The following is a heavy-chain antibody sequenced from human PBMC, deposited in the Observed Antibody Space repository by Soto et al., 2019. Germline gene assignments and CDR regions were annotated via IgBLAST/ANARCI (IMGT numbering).Heavy chain of an antibody. J-gene: IGHJ3*02. Sequence: QVPLVQSGAEVKKPGSSVKVSCKASGGTFSSYTISWVRQAPGQGLEWMGRIIPILGIANYAQKFQGRVTITADKSTSTAYMELSSLRSEDTAVYYCAIDLPGGGNSFGDAFDIWGQGTMVTVSS. CDR1: GGTFSSYT. D-gene: IGHD2-21*02. CDR2: IIPILGIA. V-gene: IGHV1-69*08. CDR3: AIDLPGGGNSFGDAFDI.